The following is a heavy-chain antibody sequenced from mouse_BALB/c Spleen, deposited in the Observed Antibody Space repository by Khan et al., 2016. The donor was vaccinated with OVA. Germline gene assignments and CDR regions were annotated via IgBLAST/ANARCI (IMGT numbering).Heavy chain of an antibody. D-gene: IGHD2-2*01. CDR3: TRHGYVAWFTY. J-gene: IGHJ3*01. Sequence: VQLQQSGPELMKPGTSVKISCKASGYSFTTYYIHWVMQSHETSLEWIGYIDPFSGGTTYNLKFKGKATLTVDKSSSTAYIHLSNLTSEDSAVYYCTRHGYVAWFTYWGQGTLVTVSA. V-gene: IGHV1S135*01. CDR1: GYSFTTYY. CDR2: IDPFSGGT.